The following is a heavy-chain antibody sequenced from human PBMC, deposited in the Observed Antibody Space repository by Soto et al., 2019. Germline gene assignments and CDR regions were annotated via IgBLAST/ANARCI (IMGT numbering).Heavy chain of an antibody. V-gene: IGHV3-21*01. CDR3: ASARGYSYGYNYYYYYMDV. J-gene: IGHJ6*03. Sequence: EVQLVESGGGLVKPGGSLRLSCAASGFTFSSYSMNWVRQAPGKGLEWVSSISSSSSYIYYADSVKGRFTISRDNAKNSLYLQMNSQRAEDTAVYYCASARGYSYGYNYYYYYMDVWGKGTTVTVSS. D-gene: IGHD5-18*01. CDR2: ISSSSSYI. CDR1: GFTFSSYS.